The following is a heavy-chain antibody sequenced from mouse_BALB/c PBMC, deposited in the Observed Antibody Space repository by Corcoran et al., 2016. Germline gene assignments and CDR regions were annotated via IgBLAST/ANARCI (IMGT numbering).Heavy chain of an antibody. CDR1: GFNIKDTY. V-gene: IGHV14-3*02. CDR2: IDPANGNT. J-gene: IGHJ1*01. CDR3: ANWDWYFDV. D-gene: IGHD4-1*01. Sequence: EVQLQQSGAELVKPGASVKLSCTASGFNIKDTYMHWVKQRPEQGLEWIGRIDPANGNTKYDPKFQGKATITADTSSNTAYLHLSSLTSEDTAVYYCANWDWYFDVWGAGTTVTVSS.